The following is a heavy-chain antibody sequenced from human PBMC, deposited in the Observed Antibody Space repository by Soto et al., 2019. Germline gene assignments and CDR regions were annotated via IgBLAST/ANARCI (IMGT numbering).Heavy chain of an antibody. J-gene: IGHJ4*02. V-gene: IGHV1-46*01. Sequence: ASVKVSCKASGYTFTSYYMHWVRQAPGQGLEWKGKINPSGGSTSYAQKFQGRVTMTRDTSTSTVYMELSSLRSEDTAVYYCARDSGNYAFFDYWGQGTLVTVSS. CDR1: GYTFTSYY. D-gene: IGHD4-4*01. CDR2: INPSGGST. CDR3: ARDSGNYAFFDY.